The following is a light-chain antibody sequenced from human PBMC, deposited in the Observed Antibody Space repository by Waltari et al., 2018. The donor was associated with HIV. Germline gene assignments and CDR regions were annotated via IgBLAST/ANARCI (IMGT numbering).Light chain of an antibody. J-gene: IGKJ1*01. V-gene: IGKV1-12*01. CDR3: QQTHIFPRT. CDR1: QNVDNF. CDR2: SAS. Sequence: DIQMSQSPSSVSASVGDSVRITCRASQNVDNFLVWFQLKPGQAPKLLIYSASSLQTGFPSRFSGSGSGTDFTLDITGLQPEDFATYYCQQTHIFPRTFGQGTKVDNK.